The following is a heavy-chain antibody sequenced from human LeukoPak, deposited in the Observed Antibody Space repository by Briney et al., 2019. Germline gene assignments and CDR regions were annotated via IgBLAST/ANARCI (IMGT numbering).Heavy chain of an antibody. CDR3: ARDRVTGYYDSSGYLFF. D-gene: IGHD3-22*01. Sequence: GGSLRLSCAASGLTFSSYAMSWVRQAPGKGLEWVSAISGSGGSTYYADSVKGRFTISRDNAKNSLYLQMNSLRAEDTAVYYCARDRVTGYYDSSGYLFFWGQGTLVTVSS. J-gene: IGHJ4*02. V-gene: IGHV3-23*01. CDR1: GLTFSSYA. CDR2: ISGSGGST.